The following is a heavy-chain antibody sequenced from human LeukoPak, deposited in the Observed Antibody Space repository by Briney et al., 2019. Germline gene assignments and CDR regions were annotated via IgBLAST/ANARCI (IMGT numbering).Heavy chain of an antibody. V-gene: IGHV4-59*01. CDR3: ARDRDSSGLRDFDL. J-gene: IGHJ2*01. CDR1: GGSISSYY. D-gene: IGHD3-22*01. CDR2: IYYSGNT. Sequence: SETLSLTCTVSGGSISSYYWSWMRQPPGKGLEWIGYIYYSGNTNYNPSLKSRVSIPIDTSKNQFSLQLSSVTAADTPVYYCARDRDSSGLRDFDLWGRGTLVTVSA.